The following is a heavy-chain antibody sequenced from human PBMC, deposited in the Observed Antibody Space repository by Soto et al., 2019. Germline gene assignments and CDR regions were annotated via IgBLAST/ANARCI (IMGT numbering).Heavy chain of an antibody. V-gene: IGHV4-59*12. CDR2: IYYSGST. D-gene: IGHD6-13*01. CDR3: ARVFSDSSSFFDP. J-gene: IGHJ5*02. Sequence: SETLSLTCTVSGGSISSYYWSWIRQPPGKGLEWIGYIYYSGSTNYNPSLKSRVTISVDTSKNQSSLKLSSVTAADTAVYYCARVFSDSSSFFDPWGQGTLVTVSS. CDR1: GGSISSYY.